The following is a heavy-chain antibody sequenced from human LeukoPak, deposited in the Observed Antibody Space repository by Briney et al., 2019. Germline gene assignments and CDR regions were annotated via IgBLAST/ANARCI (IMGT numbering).Heavy chain of an antibody. CDR3: AKWEGTRQFYFGY. J-gene: IGHJ4*02. Sequence: SGGSLRLSCAASGFTFSSYAMTWVRQAPGKGLEWVAVTWFDGSQKYYADSVKGRFTISRDNSKNTLYLEMNSLRVEDTAVYYCAKWEGTRQFYFGYWGQGALVTVSS. CDR2: TWFDGSQK. CDR1: GFTFSSYA. D-gene: IGHD1-26*01. V-gene: IGHV3-33*06.